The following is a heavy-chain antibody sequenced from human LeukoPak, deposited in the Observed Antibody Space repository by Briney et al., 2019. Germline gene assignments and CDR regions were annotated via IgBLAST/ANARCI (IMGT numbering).Heavy chain of an antibody. CDR1: GGSISSYY. J-gene: IGHJ4*02. D-gene: IGHD6-6*01. Sequence: PSETLSLTCSVSGGSISSYYWNWIRQPPGKRLEWIGSIFYSGSTNYNPSLKSRVTMSVDTSKNQFSLKLSSVTAADTAVYYCARGLRQLARYWGQGTLVTVSS. CDR2: IFYSGST. CDR3: ARGLRQLARY. V-gene: IGHV4-59*01.